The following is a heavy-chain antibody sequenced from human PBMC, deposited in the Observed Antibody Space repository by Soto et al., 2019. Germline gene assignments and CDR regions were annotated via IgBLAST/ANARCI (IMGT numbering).Heavy chain of an antibody. V-gene: IGHV4-39*01. CDR2: IYYSGST. CDR1: GGSISSSSYY. Sequence: QLQLQESGPGLVKPSETLSLTCTVSGGSISSSSYYWGWIRQPPGKGLEWIGSIYYSGSTYYNPSIKRRVTTAVDTSKNQFSLKLSSVTAADTAVYYCARPRSSWYVFDYWGQGTLVTVSS. D-gene: IGHD6-13*01. J-gene: IGHJ4*02. CDR3: ARPRSSWYVFDY.